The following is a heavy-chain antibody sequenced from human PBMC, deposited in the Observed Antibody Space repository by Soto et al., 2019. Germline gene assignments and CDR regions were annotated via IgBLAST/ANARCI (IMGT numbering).Heavy chain of an antibody. CDR1: GFTFSSYA. D-gene: IGHD5-18*01. V-gene: IGHV3-30*04. Sequence: GGSLRLSCAASGFTFSSYAMHWVRQAPGKGLEWVAVISYDGSNKYYADSVKGRFTISRDNSKNTLYLQMNSLRAEDTAVYYCAREIGGYSYGYGAFDIWGQGTMVTVSS. CDR3: AREIGGYSYGYGAFDI. CDR2: ISYDGSNK. J-gene: IGHJ3*02.